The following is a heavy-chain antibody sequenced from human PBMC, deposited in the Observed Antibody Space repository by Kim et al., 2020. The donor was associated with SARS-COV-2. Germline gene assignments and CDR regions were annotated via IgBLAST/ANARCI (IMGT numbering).Heavy chain of an antibody. D-gene: IGHD2-8*01. CDR2: IYHSGST. J-gene: IGHJ5*02. CDR1: GYSISSGYY. Sequence: SETLSLTCTVSGYSISSGYYWGWIRQPPGKGLEWIGSIYHSGSTYYNPSLKSRVTISVDTSKNQFSLKLSSVTAADTAVYYCARWLGGTFRDIVLSGFDPWGQGTLVTVSS. CDR3: ARWLGGTFRDIVLSGFDP. V-gene: IGHV4-38-2*02.